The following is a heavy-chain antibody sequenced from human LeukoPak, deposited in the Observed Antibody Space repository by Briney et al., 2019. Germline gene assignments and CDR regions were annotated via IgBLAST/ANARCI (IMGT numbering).Heavy chain of an antibody. V-gene: IGHV4-38-2*02. CDR1: GYSISSGYY. Sequence: SETLSLTCTVSGYSISSGYYWGWIRQPPGKGLEWIGSIYHSGSTYYNPSLKSRVTISVDTSKNQFSLKLSSVTAADTAVYYCARIVDHGAFDIWGQGTMVTVSS. CDR2: IYHSGST. J-gene: IGHJ3*02. CDR3: ARIVDHGAFDI. D-gene: IGHD3-16*02.